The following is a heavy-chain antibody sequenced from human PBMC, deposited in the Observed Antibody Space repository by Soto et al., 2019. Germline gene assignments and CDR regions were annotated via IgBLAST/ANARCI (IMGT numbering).Heavy chain of an antibody. Sequence: QVQLQESGPGLVKPSQTLSLTCAVSGASISSGDYYWSWIRQHPGKGLEWIGYIYYNRRAYYNPSLNSRVTMSSDTSKNQFSLKLSSVTAADTAVYYCARRGAGSGSFDYWGQGALVTVSS. CDR1: GASISSGDYY. CDR3: ARRGAGSGSFDY. D-gene: IGHD3-10*01. CDR2: IYYNRRA. J-gene: IGHJ4*02. V-gene: IGHV4-31*11.